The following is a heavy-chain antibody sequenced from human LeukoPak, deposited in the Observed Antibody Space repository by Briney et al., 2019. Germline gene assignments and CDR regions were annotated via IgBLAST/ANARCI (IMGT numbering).Heavy chain of an antibody. Sequence: PSETLSLTCTVSGGSMSSGDYEWGWLRQPPGKGLEWIAYMYYSGSTYYHPSLKSRVTMSADTSKNQLSLKLSSVTAADTAVYYCVRPYYYDSRIDPWGQGILVTVSS. D-gene: IGHD3-22*01. CDR3: VRPYYYDSRIDP. CDR1: GGSMSSGDYE. V-gene: IGHV4-30-4*01. J-gene: IGHJ5*02. CDR2: MYYSGST.